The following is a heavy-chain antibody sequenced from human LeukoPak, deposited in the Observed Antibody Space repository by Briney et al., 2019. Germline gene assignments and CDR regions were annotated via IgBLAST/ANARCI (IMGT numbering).Heavy chain of an antibody. J-gene: IGHJ6*02. CDR2: ISYDGSNK. CDR1: GLTFSSYA. CDR3: ARDQGCSSTSCYGPYYYYYGMDV. Sequence: GGSLRLSCAASGLTFSSYAMHWVRQAPGKGLEWVAVISYDGSNKYYADSVKGRFTISRDNSKNTLYLQMNSLRAEDTAVYYCARDQGCSSTSCYGPYYYYYGMDVWGQGTTVTVSS. D-gene: IGHD2-2*01. V-gene: IGHV3-30-3*01.